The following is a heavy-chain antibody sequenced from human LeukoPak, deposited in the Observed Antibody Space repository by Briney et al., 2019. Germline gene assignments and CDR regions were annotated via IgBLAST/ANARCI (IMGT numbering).Heavy chain of an antibody. V-gene: IGHV3-21*01. Sequence: PGGSLRLSCAASGFTFSSYSMKWVRQAPGTGLGWVSSISSSSRYIYYADSVKRRFTISRDNAKNSLYLQMNSLRAEDTAVYYCARVPIAAAGTEDYWGQGTLVTVSS. CDR1: GFTFSSYS. D-gene: IGHD6-13*01. CDR2: ISSSSRYI. CDR3: ARVPIAAAGTEDY. J-gene: IGHJ4*02.